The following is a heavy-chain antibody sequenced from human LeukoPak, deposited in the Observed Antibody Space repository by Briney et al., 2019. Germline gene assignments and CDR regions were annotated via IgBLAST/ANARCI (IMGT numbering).Heavy chain of an antibody. J-gene: IGHJ4*02. CDR3: ARAYSSSLVGGRHYFDY. CDR2: INHSGST. V-gene: IGHV4-34*01. D-gene: IGHD6-6*01. Sequence: PSETLSLTCAVYGGSFSGYYWSWIRQPPGKGLEWIGEINHSGSTNYNPSLKSRVTISVDTSKNQFSLKLSSVTAADTAVYYCARAYSSSLVGGRHYFDYWGQGTLVTVSS. CDR1: GGSFSGYY.